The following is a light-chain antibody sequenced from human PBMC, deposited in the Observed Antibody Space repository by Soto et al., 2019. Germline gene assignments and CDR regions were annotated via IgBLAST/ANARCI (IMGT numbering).Light chain of an antibody. V-gene: IGLV1-44*01. CDR3: AAWDDSLNAVL. CDR2: GNN. Sequence: QSVLTQPPSASGTPGQRVTISCSGGSSNIGSNTISWYQQLPGTAPKLLIYGNNQRPSGVPDRFSGSKSGTSASLAISGLQSEDEADYYCAAWDDSLNAVLFGGGTKLTVL. J-gene: IGLJ2*01. CDR1: SSNIGSNT.